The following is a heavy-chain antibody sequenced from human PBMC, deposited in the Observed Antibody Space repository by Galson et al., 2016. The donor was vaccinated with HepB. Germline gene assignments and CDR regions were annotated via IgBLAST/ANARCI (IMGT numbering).Heavy chain of an antibody. V-gene: IGHV3-23*01. CDR1: GFTFNIYA. Sequence: LRLSCAASGFTFNIYAMSWVRQAPGKGLEWVAAIAGSGAPTNYADSVKGRFTISRDNSKNTLYLQMNSLRAEDTAVYYCAKGLYGDYSYFDDWGQGTLVTASS. J-gene: IGHJ4*02. CDR3: AKGLYGDYSYFDD. CDR2: IAGSGAPT. D-gene: IGHD4-17*01.